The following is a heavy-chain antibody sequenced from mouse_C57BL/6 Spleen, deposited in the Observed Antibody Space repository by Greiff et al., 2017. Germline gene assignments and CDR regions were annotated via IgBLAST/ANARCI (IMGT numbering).Heavy chain of an antibody. Sequence: QVQLKQPGAELVRPGSSVKLSCKASGYTFTSYWMDWVKQRPGQGLEWIGNIYPSDSETHYNQKFKDKATLTVDKSSSTAYMQLSSLTSEDSAVYYCARGGDYYGSSWGFAYWGQGTLVTVSA. CDR1: GYTFTSYW. V-gene: IGHV1-61*01. J-gene: IGHJ3*01. D-gene: IGHD1-1*01. CDR3: ARGGDYYGSSWGFAY. CDR2: IYPSDSET.